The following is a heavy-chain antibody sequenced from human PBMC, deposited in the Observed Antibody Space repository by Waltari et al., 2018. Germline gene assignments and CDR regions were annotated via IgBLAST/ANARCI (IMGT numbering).Heavy chain of an antibody. J-gene: IGHJ4*02. V-gene: IGHV1-69*10. Sequence: QVQLVQSGAEVKKPGSSVKVSCKASGGTLRRYAISWVRSATGQGLEWMGGIIPILGIANYAQKFQGRVTITADKSTSTAYMELSSLRSEDTAVYYCARGAGYYYDSSGYYHYWGQGTLVTVSS. CDR1: GGTLRRYA. CDR3: ARGAGYYYDSSGYYHY. CDR2: IIPILGIA. D-gene: IGHD3-22*01.